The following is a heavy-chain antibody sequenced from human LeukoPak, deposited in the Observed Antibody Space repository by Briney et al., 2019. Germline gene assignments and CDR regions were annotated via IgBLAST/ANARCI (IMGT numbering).Heavy chain of an antibody. CDR3: TTIQAGGSYSH. CDR2: IKSKTDGGTT. J-gene: IGHJ4*02. D-gene: IGHD1-26*01. Sequence: GGSLRLSCAASGFTFSNAWMNWVRQAPGKGLEWVGHIKSKTDGGTTDYAAPVKGRFTISRDDSQNTLSLQMNSLKTEDRAVYYCTTIQAGGSYSHWGQGTLVTVSS. CDR1: GFTFSNAW. V-gene: IGHV3-15*07.